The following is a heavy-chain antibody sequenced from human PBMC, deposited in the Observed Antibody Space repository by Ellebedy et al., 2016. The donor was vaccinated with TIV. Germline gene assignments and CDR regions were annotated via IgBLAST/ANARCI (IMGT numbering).Heavy chain of an antibody. V-gene: IGHV5-51*01. CDR2: IYPGDSDT. CDR1: GYNFTSYW. D-gene: IGHD2-15*01. CDR3: ARRVYCRGGSCHKYGMDV. J-gene: IGHJ6*02. Sequence: GESLKISCQGFGYNFTSYWIAWVRQMPGKGLEYMGIIYPGDSDTRYSPSFQGQVTISADKSISAAYLQWSSLKASDTAMYYCARRVYCRGGSCHKYGMDVWGQGTTVTVSS.